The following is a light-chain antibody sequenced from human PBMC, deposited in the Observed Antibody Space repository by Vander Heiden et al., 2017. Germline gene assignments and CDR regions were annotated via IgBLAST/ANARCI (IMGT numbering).Light chain of an antibody. Sequence: SALTQPASVSGPPGHSITTSWTGTSSDVGAYKYVSWYQQHSGKAPKLMIYDVSNRPSGVSNRFSGSKSGNTASLTISGLQAEDEADYYCSSFTSSSPLVFGTGTKVSVL. CDR1: SSDVGAYKY. CDR3: SSFTSSSPLV. CDR2: DVS. J-gene: IGLJ1*01. V-gene: IGLV2-14*03.